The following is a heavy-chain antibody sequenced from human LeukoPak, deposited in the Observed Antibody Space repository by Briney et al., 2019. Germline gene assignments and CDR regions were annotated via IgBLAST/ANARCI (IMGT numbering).Heavy chain of an antibody. Sequence: GGSLRLSCAASGFTFNNYAMSWVRQAPGKGLEWVSAISGSDAGTYYADSVKGRFTISRDNSKNTLYLQMNSLRAEDTAVYYCAKASGGSWNGGVSDYWGQGTLVTVSS. J-gene: IGHJ4*02. CDR3: AKASGGSWNGGVSDY. CDR1: GFTFNNYA. CDR2: ISGSDAGT. D-gene: IGHD2-15*01. V-gene: IGHV3-23*01.